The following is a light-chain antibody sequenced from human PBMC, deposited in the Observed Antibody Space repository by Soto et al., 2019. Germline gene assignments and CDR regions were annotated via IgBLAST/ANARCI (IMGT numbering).Light chain of an antibody. CDR1: QSFLYSSNNQNY. V-gene: IGKV4-1*01. CDR2: WAS. CDR3: RQEATSPWP. Sequence: NYNSIQSFLYSSNNQNYLAWYQQKPGQPPKLLIYWASTREFGVPDRFSASGSGRDFTLTCSLLKPEDLALYYCRQEATSPWPFSLGTKVDIK. J-gene: IGKJ1*01.